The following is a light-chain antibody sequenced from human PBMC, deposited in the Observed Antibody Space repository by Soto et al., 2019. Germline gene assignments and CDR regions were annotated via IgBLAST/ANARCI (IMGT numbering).Light chain of an antibody. Sequence: QSVLTQPPSASGTPGQRVTISCSGSNSNIGSHTVNWYQQLPGPAPKLLIYSNSHRPLGVPVRFSGSKSGTSASLAISGLQSEDEADYYCASWDDNLQVFGLGTKVTVL. CDR1: NSNIGSHT. J-gene: IGLJ1*01. V-gene: IGLV1-44*01. CDR2: SNS. CDR3: ASWDDNLQV.